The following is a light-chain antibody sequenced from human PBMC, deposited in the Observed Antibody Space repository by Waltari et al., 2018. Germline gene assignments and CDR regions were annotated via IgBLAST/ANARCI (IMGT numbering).Light chain of an antibody. V-gene: IGLV1-47*01. J-gene: IGLJ1*01. CDR3: ASWDDSHYV. CDR2: RNN. CDR1: SSNLGSNY. Sequence: QSVLTQPPSASETPGQRVIISCSGSSSNLGSNYLYWYQQLPGTAPKLLIYRNNQRPSGVPDRFSASKSGTSASLAISGLRSEDEAVYYCASWDDSHYVFGTGTQVTV.